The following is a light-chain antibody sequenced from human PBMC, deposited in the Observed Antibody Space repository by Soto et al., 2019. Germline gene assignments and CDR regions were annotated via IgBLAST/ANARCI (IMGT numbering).Light chain of an antibody. CDR2: DAS. CDR3: QQYNSYSPLT. J-gene: IGKJ2*01. Sequence: DIPMTQSPSTLSASVGDRVTITCRASQSISSWLAWYQQKPGKAPKLLIYDASSLDSGVPSRFSGSGSGTEFALTISSLQPDDFATYSCQQYNSYSPLTFGQGTKLEIK. V-gene: IGKV1-5*01. CDR1: QSISSW.